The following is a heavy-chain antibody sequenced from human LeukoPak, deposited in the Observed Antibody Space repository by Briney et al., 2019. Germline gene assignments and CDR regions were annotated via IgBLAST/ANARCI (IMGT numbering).Heavy chain of an antibody. V-gene: IGHV1-2*02. CDR3: ARGGCCNWFDP. D-gene: IGHD3-10*01. CDR2: INPKSGGT. Sequence: ASVKVSCKASGYTFTGCYMHWVRQAPGQGLEWMGWINPKSGGTNYAQKFQGRVTMTRDASINTAYMELSSLRSDDTAVYYCARGGCCNWFDPWGQGTLVTVSS. J-gene: IGHJ5*02. CDR1: GYTFTGCY.